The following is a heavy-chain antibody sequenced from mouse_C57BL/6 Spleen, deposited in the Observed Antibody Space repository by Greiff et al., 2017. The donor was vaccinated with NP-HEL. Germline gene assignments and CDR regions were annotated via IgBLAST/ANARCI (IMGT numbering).Heavy chain of an antibody. Sequence: QVQLKQSGAELVKPGASVKISCKASGYAFSSYWMNWVKQRPGKGLEWIGQIYPGDGDTNYNGKFKGKATLTADKSSSTAYMQLSSLTSEDSAVYFCARSGIYYDYWFAYWGQGTLVTVSA. CDR1: GYAFSSYW. V-gene: IGHV1-80*01. CDR3: ARSGIYYDYWFAY. CDR2: IYPGDGDT. D-gene: IGHD2-4*01. J-gene: IGHJ3*01.